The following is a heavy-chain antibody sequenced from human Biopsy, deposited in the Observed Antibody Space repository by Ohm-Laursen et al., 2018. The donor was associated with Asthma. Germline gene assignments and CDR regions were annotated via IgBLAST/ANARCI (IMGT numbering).Heavy chain of an antibody. CDR3: ASPVNRAFGGYEWAAVFDY. CDR2: THYSGST. Sequence: TLSLTCTVSGASIRGSGSYWAWIRQAPGKGPEWIGPTHYSGSTFYKPSLRSRVTMSLDTSTNQFSLRLRSVTATDTAVYYCASPVNRAFGGYEWAAVFDYWGQGILVTVSS. CDR1: GASIRGSGSY. V-gene: IGHV4-39*01. D-gene: IGHD5-12*01. J-gene: IGHJ4*02.